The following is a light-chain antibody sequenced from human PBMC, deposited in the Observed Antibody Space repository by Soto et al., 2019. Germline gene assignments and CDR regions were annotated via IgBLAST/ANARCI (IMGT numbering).Light chain of an antibody. CDR2: KTS. J-gene: IGKJ1*01. Sequence: PLTQSPSTLSASVGDRVTITCRASQSISSWLAWYQQKPGKAPKFLIYKTSNLESGVPSRFSGSGSGTEFTLTISSLQPDDFATYYCQYYNNYCWTFGQGTKVEIK. V-gene: IGKV1-5*03. CDR1: QSISSW. CDR3: QYYNNYCWT.